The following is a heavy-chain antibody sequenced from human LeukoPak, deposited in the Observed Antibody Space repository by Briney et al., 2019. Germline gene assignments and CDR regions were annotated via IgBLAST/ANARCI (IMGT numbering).Heavy chain of an antibody. J-gene: IGHJ4*02. CDR2: FDPEDGET. V-gene: IGHV1-24*01. CDR3: ATRWELSPYFDY. D-gene: IGHD1-26*01. Sequence: GASVKVSCKVSGYTLTELSMHWVRQAPGKGLEWMGGFDPEDGETIYAQKFQGRVTMTEDTSTDTAYMELSSLRSEDTAVYYCATRWELSPYFDYWGQGTLVTVSS. CDR1: GYTLTELS.